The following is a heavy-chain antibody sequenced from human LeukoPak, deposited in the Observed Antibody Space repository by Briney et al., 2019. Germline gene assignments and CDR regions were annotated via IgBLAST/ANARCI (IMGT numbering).Heavy chain of an antibody. V-gene: IGHV3-23*01. D-gene: IGHD2-2*01. J-gene: IGHJ5*02. CDR2: ISGGGSST. CDR1: GFTFSSYA. CDR3: ARSPTAINGYFDP. Sequence: GRSLRLSCAASGFTFSSYAMNWVHQAPGKGLEWVSVISGGGSSTYYADSVKGRFTISRDNSKNTLYLQMNSLRADDTAVYYCARSPTAINGYFDPWGQGTLVTVSS.